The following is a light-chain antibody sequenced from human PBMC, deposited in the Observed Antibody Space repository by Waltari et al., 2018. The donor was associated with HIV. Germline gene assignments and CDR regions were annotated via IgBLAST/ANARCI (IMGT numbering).Light chain of an antibody. CDR1: QSVSSSY. V-gene: IGKV3-20*01. CDR3: QQYGSPKT. Sequence: IVLTQSPGTLSLSPGERATLSCRASQSVSSSYLAWDQQKPGQAPRLLIYGASSRATGIPDRFSGSGSGTDFTLTISRLEPEDFAVYYCQQYGSPKTFGQGTKVEIK. J-gene: IGKJ1*01. CDR2: GAS.